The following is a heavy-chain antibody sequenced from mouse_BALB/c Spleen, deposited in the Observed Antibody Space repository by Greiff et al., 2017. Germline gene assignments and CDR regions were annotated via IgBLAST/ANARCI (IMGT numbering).Heavy chain of an antibody. D-gene: IGHD2-1*01. CDR1: GFTFSSYA. V-gene: IGHV5-9-4*01. J-gene: IGHJ4*01. Sequence: EVMLVESGGGLVKPGGSLKLSCAASGFTFSSYAMSWVRQSPEKRLEWVAEISSGGSYTYYPDTVTGRFTISRDNAKNTLYLEMSSLRSEDTAMYYCAREGNSYAMDYWGQGTSVTVAS. CDR2: ISSGGSYT. CDR3: AREGNSYAMDY.